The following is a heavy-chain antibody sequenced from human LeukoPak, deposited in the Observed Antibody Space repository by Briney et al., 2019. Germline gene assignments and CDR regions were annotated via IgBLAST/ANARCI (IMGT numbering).Heavy chain of an antibody. CDR1: GGTFSSYA. J-gene: IGHJ5*02. V-gene: IGHV1-69*05. Sequence: GASVKVSCKASGGTFSSYAISWVRQAPGQGLEWMGGIIPIFGTANYAQKFQGRVTITTDESTSTAYMELSSLRSEDTAVYYCAASIAARPGWFDPWGQGTLVTVSS. CDR3: AASIAARPGWFDP. CDR2: IIPIFGTA. D-gene: IGHD6-6*01.